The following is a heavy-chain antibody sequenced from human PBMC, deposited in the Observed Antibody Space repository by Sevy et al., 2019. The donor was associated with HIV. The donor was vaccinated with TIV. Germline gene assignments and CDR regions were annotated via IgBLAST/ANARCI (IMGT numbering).Heavy chain of an antibody. D-gene: IGHD2-21*01. Sequence: ASVKVSCKASGYTFTSYGISWVRQAPGQGLEWMGWISAYNGNTNYAQKLQGRVTMTTDTSTSTAYMELRSLRSDDTAVYYCARDSGELIVVVDRFDNWGQGTLVTVSS. CDR2: ISAYNGNT. CDR3: ARDSGELIVVVDRFDN. J-gene: IGHJ4*02. V-gene: IGHV1-18*04. CDR1: GYTFTSYG.